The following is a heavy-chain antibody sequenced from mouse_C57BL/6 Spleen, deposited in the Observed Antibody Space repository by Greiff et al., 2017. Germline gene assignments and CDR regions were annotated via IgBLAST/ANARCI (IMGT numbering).Heavy chain of an antibody. D-gene: IGHD1-1*01. Sequence: QVQLQQPGAELVRPGSSVNLSCKASGYTFTSYWMHWVKQRPIQGLEWIGNIDPSDSETHYNQKFKDKATLTVDKSSSTAYMQLSSLTSEDSAVYYCARAYYGSSYDYAMDYWGQGTSVTVSS. V-gene: IGHV1-52*01. CDR3: ARAYYGSSYDYAMDY. CDR1: GYTFTSYW. CDR2: IDPSDSET. J-gene: IGHJ4*01.